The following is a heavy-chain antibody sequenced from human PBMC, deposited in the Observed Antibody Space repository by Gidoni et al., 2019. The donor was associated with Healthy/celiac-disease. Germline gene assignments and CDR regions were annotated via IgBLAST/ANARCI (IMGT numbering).Heavy chain of an antibody. CDR1: GVTFSSYA. V-gene: IGHV1-69*01. CDR3: AGSIRVVRPYYFDY. D-gene: IGHD2-21*01. J-gene: IGHJ4*02. CDR2: IIPIFGTA. Sequence: QVQLVQSGAEVKKPGSSVKVSCKASGVTFSSYAISWVRQAPGQGLEWMGGIIPIFGTANYAQKFQGRVTITADESTSTAYMELSSLRSEDTAVYYCAGSIRVVRPYYFDYWGQGTLVTVSS.